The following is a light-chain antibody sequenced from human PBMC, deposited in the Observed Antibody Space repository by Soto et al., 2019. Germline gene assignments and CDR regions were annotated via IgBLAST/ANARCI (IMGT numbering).Light chain of an antibody. V-gene: IGKV3D-20*01. CDR1: QSVSSSC. Sequence: EIVLTQSPATLSLSPGERATLSCGASQSVSSSCLAWYQQKPGLAPRLLIYDASSRATGIPDRFSGSGSGTDFTLTISRLEPEDFAVYYCQQYGSSITFGQGTRLEIK. J-gene: IGKJ5*01. CDR3: QQYGSSIT. CDR2: DAS.